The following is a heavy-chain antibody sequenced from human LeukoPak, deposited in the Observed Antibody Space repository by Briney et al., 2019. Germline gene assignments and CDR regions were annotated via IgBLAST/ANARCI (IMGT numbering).Heavy chain of an antibody. CDR2: ISSSSSYI. CDR1: GFTFSSYS. J-gene: IGHJ6*02. D-gene: IGHD3-10*01. V-gene: IGHV3-21*01. CDR3: ARDPGSFYYYYYGMDV. Sequence: GGSLRLSCAASGFTFSSYSMNWVRQAPGKGPEWVSSISSSSSYIYYADSVKGRFTISRDNAKNSLYLQMNSLRAEDTAVYYCARDPGSFYYYYYGMDVWGQGTTVTVSS.